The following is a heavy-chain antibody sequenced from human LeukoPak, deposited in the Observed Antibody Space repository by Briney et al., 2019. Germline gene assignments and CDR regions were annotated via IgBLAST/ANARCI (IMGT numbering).Heavy chain of an antibody. CDR3: ASEGGFWGSYRPPFDY. CDR2: IYHSGST. D-gene: IGHD3-16*02. Sequence: SETLSLTCTVSGYSISSGYYWGWIRQPPGKGLEWIGSIYHSGSTYYNPSLKSRVTISVDTSKNQFSLKLSSVTAADTAVYYCASEGGFWGSYRPPFDYWGQGTLVTVSS. J-gene: IGHJ4*02. CDR1: GYSISSGYY. V-gene: IGHV4-38-2*02.